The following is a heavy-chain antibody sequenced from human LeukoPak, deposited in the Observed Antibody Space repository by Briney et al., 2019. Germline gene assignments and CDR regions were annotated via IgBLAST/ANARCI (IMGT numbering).Heavy chain of an antibody. CDR3: ARGGGFYGSGTTHFDY. D-gene: IGHD3-10*01. CDR2: IYRSGST. Sequence: PSETLSLTCTVSGGSISSGDYYWSWIRQPPGKGLEWIGYIYRSGSTLYNPSLKSRVSITTDKSKNQFSLKLNSVTAADTAFYFCARGGGFYGSGTTHFDYWGQGALVTVSS. CDR1: GGSISSGDYY. V-gene: IGHV4-30-4*01. J-gene: IGHJ4*02.